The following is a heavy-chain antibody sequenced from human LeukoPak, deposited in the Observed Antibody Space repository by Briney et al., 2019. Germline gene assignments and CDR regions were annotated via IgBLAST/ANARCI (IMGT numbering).Heavy chain of an antibody. CDR1: GYTLTELS. J-gene: IGHJ3*02. D-gene: IGHD4-17*01. CDR2: FDPEDGET. CDR3: ATSTVTTGDDAFDI. Sequence: ASVKVSCKVSGYTLTELSMHWVRQAPGKGLEWMGGFDPEDGETIYAQKFQGRVTMTEDTSTDTAYMELSSLRSEDAAVYYCATSTVTTGDDAFDIWGQGTMVTVSS. V-gene: IGHV1-24*01.